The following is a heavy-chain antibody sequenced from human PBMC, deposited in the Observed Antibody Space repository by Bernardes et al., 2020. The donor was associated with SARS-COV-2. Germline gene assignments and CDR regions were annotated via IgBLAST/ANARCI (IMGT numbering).Heavy chain of an antibody. J-gene: IGHJ4*02. CDR1: GGSISSGGYY. D-gene: IGHD2-15*01. V-gene: IGHV4-31*03. Sequence: SETLSLTCTVSGGSISSGGYYWSWIRQHPGKGLEWIGYIYYSGSTYYNPSLKSRVTISVDTSKNQFSLKLSSVTAADTAVYYCARAGPRSLKDIPYYFDYWGQGTLVTVSS. CDR3: ARAGPRSLKDIPYYFDY. CDR2: IYYSGST.